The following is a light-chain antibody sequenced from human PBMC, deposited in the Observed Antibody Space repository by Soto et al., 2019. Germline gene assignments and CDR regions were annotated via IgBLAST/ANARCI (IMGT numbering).Light chain of an antibody. CDR3: SSYAGSNNFV. J-gene: IGLJ1*01. CDR1: SSDVGGYNY. V-gene: IGLV2-8*01. CDR2: EVS. Sequence: QSVLTQPASVSGSPGQSITISCTGTSSDVGGYNYVSWYQQHPGKAPKLMIYEVSERPPGVPNRFSGSKSSNTASLTVSGLQAEDEADYYCSSYAGSNNFVFGTGTKVTVL.